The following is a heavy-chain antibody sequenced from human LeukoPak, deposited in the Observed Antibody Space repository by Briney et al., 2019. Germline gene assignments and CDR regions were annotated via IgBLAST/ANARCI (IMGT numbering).Heavy chain of an antibody. J-gene: IGHJ4*02. V-gene: IGHV1-18*01. D-gene: IGHD3-9*01. CDR3: ARVGLLTSYYFFDY. Sequence: ASVKVSCKTSGYTFSSYGITWVRQAPGQGLEWVGWIRGDNGDTNYAQKLQGRVTMTTDTSTSTAYMELRSLGSDETAVYYCARVGLLTSYYFFDYWGQGTLVTVSS. CDR2: IRGDNGDT. CDR1: GYTFSSYG.